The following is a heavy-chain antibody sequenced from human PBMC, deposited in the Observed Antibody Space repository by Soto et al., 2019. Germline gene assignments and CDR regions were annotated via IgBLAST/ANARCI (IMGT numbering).Heavy chain of an antibody. D-gene: IGHD2-15*01. CDR2: VYYSGST. CDR3: ARVGHPQSFDY. CDR1: GAAIRSYY. J-gene: IGHJ4*02. V-gene: IGHV4-59*12. Sequence: VQLQESGPGLVKPSETLSLTCTVSGAAIRSYYWSWIRQSPGKGLEWIGYVYYSGSTSYNPSLRSRVTTAVDTSMNQFSLKLTAVTAADTAVYYCARVGHPQSFDYLGQGTLITVSS.